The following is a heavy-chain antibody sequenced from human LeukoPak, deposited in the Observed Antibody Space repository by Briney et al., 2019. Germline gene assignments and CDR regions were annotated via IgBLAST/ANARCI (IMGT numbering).Heavy chain of an antibody. CDR3: ARRVTSSGWYRDDY. V-gene: IGHV4-59*08. J-gene: IGHJ4*02. CDR2: IYYSGST. CDR1: GGSITSDY. D-gene: IGHD6-19*01. Sequence: SETLSLTCTVSGGSITSDYWSWIRQPPGKGLEWIGYIYYSGSTSYNPSLVSRVTISVDTSKNQFSLKLSSATAADTAVYYCARRVTSSGWYRDDYWGQGTLVTVSS.